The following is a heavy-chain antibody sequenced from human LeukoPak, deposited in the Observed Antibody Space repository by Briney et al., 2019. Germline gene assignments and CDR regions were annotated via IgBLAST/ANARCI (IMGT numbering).Heavy chain of an antibody. CDR2: ISGSGGST. Sequence: GGSLRLSCAASGFTFSSYAMRWVRQAPGKGLEWVSAISGSGGSTYYADSVKGRFTISRDNSKNTLYLQMNSLRAEDTAVYYCAKDYYDSSGYYPRLDYWGQGTLVTVSS. J-gene: IGHJ4*02. CDR3: AKDYYDSSGYYPRLDY. V-gene: IGHV3-23*01. D-gene: IGHD3-22*01. CDR1: GFTFSSYA.